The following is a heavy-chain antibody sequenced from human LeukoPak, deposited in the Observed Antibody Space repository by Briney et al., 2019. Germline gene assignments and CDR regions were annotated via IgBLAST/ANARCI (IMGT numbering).Heavy chain of an antibody. D-gene: IGHD3-9*01. CDR3: AREPPYYDILTGYLYYYYGMDV. V-gene: IGHV1-69*05. Sequence: SVKVSCKASGGTFSSYAITWVRQAPGQGLEWMGGIIPIFGTANYAQKFQGRVTMTTDTSTSTAYMELRSLRSDDTAVYYCAREPPYYDILTGYLYYYYGMDVWGQGTTVTVSS. J-gene: IGHJ6*02. CDR1: GGTFSSYA. CDR2: IIPIFGTA.